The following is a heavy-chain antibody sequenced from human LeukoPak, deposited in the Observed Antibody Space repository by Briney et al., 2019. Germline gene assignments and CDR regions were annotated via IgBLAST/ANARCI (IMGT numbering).Heavy chain of an antibody. V-gene: IGHV4-34*01. J-gene: IGHJ4*02. D-gene: IGHD2-15*01. CDR3: ARSSGDCSCGSCLDY. CDR1: GGSFSGYY. CDR2: INHSGST. Sequence: PAETLSLTCAVSGGSFSGYYWSWIRQPPGKGLEWIGEINHSGSTNYNPSLKSRVNISVDTSKNQFSLKLSSVTAADTAVYYCARSSGDCSCGSCLDYWGQGTLVTVSS.